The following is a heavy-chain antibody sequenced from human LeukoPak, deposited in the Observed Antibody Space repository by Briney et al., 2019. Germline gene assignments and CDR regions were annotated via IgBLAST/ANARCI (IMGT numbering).Heavy chain of an antibody. CDR2: INPNSGGT. CDR3: ARDSVDYYYYGMDV. J-gene: IGHJ6*02. Sequence: ASVKVSCKASGYTFTGYYMHWVRQAPGQGLEWMGRINPNSGGTNYAQKFQGRVTMTRDTSISTAYMELSRLRSDDTAVYYCARDSVDYYYYGMDVWGQGTTVTVSS. CDR1: GYTFTGYY. V-gene: IGHV1-2*06. D-gene: IGHD2-2*01.